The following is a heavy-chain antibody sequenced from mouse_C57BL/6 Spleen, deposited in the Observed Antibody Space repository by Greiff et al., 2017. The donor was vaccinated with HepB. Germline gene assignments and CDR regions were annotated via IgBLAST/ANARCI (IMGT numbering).Heavy chain of an antibody. J-gene: IGHJ1*03. CDR1: GYTFTSYW. D-gene: IGHD4-1*01. V-gene: IGHV1-61*01. CDR3: AREDWDGYFDV. CDR2: IYPSDSET. Sequence: QVQLQQPGAELVRPGSSVKLSCKASGYTFTSYWMDWVKQRPGQGLEWIGNIYPSDSETHYNQKFKDKATLTVDKSSSTAYMQLSSLTSEDSAVYYCAREDWDGYFDVWGTGTPVTVSP.